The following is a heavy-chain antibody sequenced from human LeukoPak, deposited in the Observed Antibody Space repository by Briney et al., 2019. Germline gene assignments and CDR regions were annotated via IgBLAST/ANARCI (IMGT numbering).Heavy chain of an antibody. D-gene: IGHD6-19*01. J-gene: IGHJ4*02. Sequence: SQTLFLTCTVSGGSISSGDYYWSWIRQPPGKGLEWIGYIYYSGSTYYNPSLKSRVTISVDTSKNQFSLKLSSVTAADTAVYYCASGIAVAGTLDYWGQGTLVTVSS. CDR2: IYYSGST. CDR3: ASGIAVAGTLDY. CDR1: GGSISSGDYY. V-gene: IGHV4-30-4*01.